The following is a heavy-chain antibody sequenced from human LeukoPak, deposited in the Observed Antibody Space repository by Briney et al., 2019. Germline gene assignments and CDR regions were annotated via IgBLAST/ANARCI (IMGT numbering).Heavy chain of an antibody. CDR1: GGSFSGYY. Sequence: SETLSRTCAVYGGSFSGYYWSWIRQPPGKGLEWIGEINHSGSTNYNPSLKSRVTISVDTSKNQFSLKLSSVTAADTAVYYCAREAYCSGGSCYFGDFYYFDYWGQGTLVTVSS. D-gene: IGHD2-15*01. V-gene: IGHV4-34*01. J-gene: IGHJ4*02. CDR3: AREAYCSGGSCYFGDFYYFDY. CDR2: INHSGST.